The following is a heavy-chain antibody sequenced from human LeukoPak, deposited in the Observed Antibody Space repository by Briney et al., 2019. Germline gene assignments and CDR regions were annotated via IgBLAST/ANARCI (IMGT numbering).Heavy chain of an antibody. J-gene: IGHJ4*02. Sequence: ASVRVSCKASGFTFINYYMHWVRQAPGQGLEWLGIINLSGGSTHYPQKFQDRVTMTRDTSTSTVYMELSSLRSEDTAVYYCARDLDYGEKSEDYWGQGTLVTVSS. CDR2: INLSGGST. CDR1: GFTFINYY. V-gene: IGHV1-46*01. CDR3: ARDLDYGEKSEDY. D-gene: IGHD4/OR15-4a*01.